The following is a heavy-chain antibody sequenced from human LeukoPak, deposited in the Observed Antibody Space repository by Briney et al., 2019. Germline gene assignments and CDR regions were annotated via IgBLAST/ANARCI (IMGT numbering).Heavy chain of an antibody. D-gene: IGHD3-3*01. CDR3: ARDCVFYDFWSGYPATRNWFDP. CDR2: INTNTGNP. V-gene: IGHV7-4-1*02. CDR1: GYTFTSYA. J-gene: IGHJ5*02. Sequence: ASVKVSCKASGYTFTSYAMNWVRQAPGQGLERMGWINTNTGNPTYAQGFTGRFVFSLDTSVSTAYLQISSLKAEDTAVYYCARDCVFYDFWSGYPATRNWFDPWGQRTLVTVSS.